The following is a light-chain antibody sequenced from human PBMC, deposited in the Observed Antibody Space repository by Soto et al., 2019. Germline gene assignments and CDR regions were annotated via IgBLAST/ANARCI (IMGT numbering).Light chain of an antibody. CDR2: DVT. CDR1: SSDIGAYNF. Sequence: QSVLTQPPSASGSPGQSVTFSCTGTSSDIGAYNFVSWYQHYPDKAPRLLIYDVTKRPPWVPNRFSGSKSGNTASLTVSGLQTDDEADYFCSSHAGSNILIFGGGTQLTVL. CDR3: SSHAGSNILI. J-gene: IGLJ2*01. V-gene: IGLV2-8*01.